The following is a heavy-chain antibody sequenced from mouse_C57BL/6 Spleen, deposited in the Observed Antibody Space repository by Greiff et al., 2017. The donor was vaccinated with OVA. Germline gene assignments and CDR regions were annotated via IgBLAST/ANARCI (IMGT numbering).Heavy chain of an antibody. CDR1: GYTFTDYE. V-gene: IGHV1-15*01. CDR3: TGGGSNPSWFAD. Sequence: QVQLQQSGAELVRPGASVTLSCKASGYTFTDYEMHWVKQTPVHGLEWIGAIDPETGGTAYNQKFKGKAILTADKSSSTAYMELRSLTSEDSAVYYCTGGGSNPSWFADWGQGTLVTGSA. J-gene: IGHJ3*01. CDR2: IDPETGGT. D-gene: IGHD1-1*01.